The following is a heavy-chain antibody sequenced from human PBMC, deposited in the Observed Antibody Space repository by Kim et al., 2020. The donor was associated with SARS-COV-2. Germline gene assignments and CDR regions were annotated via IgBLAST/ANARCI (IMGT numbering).Heavy chain of an antibody. V-gene: IGHV4-30-2*04. CDR2: YDSGDA. Sequence: YDSGDAFYNPSLKSRVSISVDPSKNHFSLKLTSVTAADTAVYYCARGVEHWGQGTLVTVSS. J-gene: IGHJ4*02. CDR3: ARGVEH.